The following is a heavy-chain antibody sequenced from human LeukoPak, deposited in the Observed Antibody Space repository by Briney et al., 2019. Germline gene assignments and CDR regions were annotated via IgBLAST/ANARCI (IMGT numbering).Heavy chain of an antibody. CDR1: GFTFSSYE. J-gene: IGHJ4*02. CDR2: IHKDGSEE. V-gene: IGHV3-7*01. Sequence: GSLRLPCAASGFTFSSYEMNWVRQAPGKGLEWVANIHKDGSEEYYVDSVRGRFTISRDNAKNSLSLQMNSLGAEDTAVYFCARLLVYGSGAEAFDYWGQGTQVTVSS. D-gene: IGHD3-10*01. CDR3: ARLLVYGSGAEAFDY.